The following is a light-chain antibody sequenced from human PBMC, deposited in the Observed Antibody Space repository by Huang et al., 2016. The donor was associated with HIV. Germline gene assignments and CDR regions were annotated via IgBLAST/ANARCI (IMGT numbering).Light chain of an antibody. Sequence: DIVMTQSPDSLAVSLGERATINCKSSQSILYSSNNKNYLAWYQQKPGQPPRLLIYWAATRESGGPDRFSGSESGTDFTLTISSLQAEDVAVYYCHQYYTTPTTFGQGTKLEIK. V-gene: IGKV4-1*01. CDR1: QSILYSSNNKNY. CDR2: WAA. CDR3: HQYYTTPTT. J-gene: IGKJ2*01.